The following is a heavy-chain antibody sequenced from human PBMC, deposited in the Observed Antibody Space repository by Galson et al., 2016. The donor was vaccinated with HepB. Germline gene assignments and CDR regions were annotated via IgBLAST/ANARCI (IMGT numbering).Heavy chain of an antibody. Sequence: SLRLSCAASGFTLSSNAMAWVRQAPGKGLEWVSAIGGSDDRTDYADSVKGRFSISRDSSKNTLYQQMNSLRVEDTAVYYCAKDLLRWSFDYWGQGTTVTVSS. V-gene: IGHV3-23*01. CDR2: IGGSDDRT. CDR3: AKDLLRWSFDY. CDR1: GFTLSSNA. J-gene: IGHJ4*03. D-gene: IGHD4-23*01.